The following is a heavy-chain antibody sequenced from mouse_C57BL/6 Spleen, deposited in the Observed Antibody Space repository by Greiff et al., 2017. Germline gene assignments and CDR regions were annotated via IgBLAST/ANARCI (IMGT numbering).Heavy chain of an antibody. CDR3: ARSYDDYAMDY. J-gene: IGHJ4*01. CDR2: IYPGDGDT. V-gene: IGHV1-82*01. CDR1: GYAFSSSW. Sequence: QVQLKQSGPELVKPGASVKISCKASGYAFSSSWLNWVKQRPGKGLEWIGRIYPGDGDTNYNGKFKGKATLTADKSSITAYMQLSSLTSEDSAVYFCARSYDDYAMDYWGQGTSVTVSS. D-gene: IGHD2-12*01.